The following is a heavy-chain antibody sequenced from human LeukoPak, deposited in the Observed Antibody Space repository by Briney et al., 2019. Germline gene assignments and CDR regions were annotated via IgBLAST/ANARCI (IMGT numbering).Heavy chain of an antibody. D-gene: IGHD2-2*01. Sequence: GGSLRLSCAASGFTFSNYDMHWVRQAPGKGLERVAVIWYDGGIKYCGDSVKGRFTISRDISKNTLCLQMNSLRAEDTAVYYCARDRGGSSDAFDIWGQGTVVTVSS. CDR3: ARDRGGSSDAFDI. J-gene: IGHJ3*02. CDR2: IWYDGGIK. V-gene: IGHV3-33*01. CDR1: GFTFSNYD.